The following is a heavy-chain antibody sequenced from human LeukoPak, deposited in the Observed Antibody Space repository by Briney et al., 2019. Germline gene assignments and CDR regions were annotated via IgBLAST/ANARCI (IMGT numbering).Heavy chain of an antibody. V-gene: IGHV3-53*01. Sequence: GGSLRLSCAASGFTVSSNYMSWVHQAPGKGLEWVSVIYSGGSTYYADSVKGRFTISRGNSKNTLYLQMNSLRAEDTAVYYCARDLDDAFDIWGQGTMVTVSS. CDR2: IYSGGST. CDR3: ARDLDDAFDI. J-gene: IGHJ3*02. CDR1: GFTVSSNY.